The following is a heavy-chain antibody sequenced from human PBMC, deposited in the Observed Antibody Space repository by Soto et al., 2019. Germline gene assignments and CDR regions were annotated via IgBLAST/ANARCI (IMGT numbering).Heavy chain of an antibody. V-gene: IGHV1-69*13. Sequence: ASVKVSCKASGGTFSSYAISWVRQAPGQGLEWMGGIIPIFGTANYAQKFQGRVTITADESTSTAYMELSSLRSEDTAVYYCAIHDVDTAQGPNDYWGQGTLVTVSS. CDR2: IIPIFGTA. D-gene: IGHD5-18*01. CDR1: GGTFSSYA. J-gene: IGHJ4*02. CDR3: AIHDVDTAQGPNDY.